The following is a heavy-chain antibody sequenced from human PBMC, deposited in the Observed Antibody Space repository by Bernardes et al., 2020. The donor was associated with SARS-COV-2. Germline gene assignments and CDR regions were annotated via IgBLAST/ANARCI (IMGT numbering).Heavy chain of an antibody. CDR1: GFTFSSSV. D-gene: IGHD5-18*01. CDR2: ISTGGSTK. Sequence: VGSLRLSCAASGFTFSSSVMNWVRQAPGKGLEWVSYISTGGSTKYYADSVKGRFSISRDNAKNSLYLQMNSLRAEDTALYYCAKGRYMYGSWGQGTLVTVSS. J-gene: IGHJ5*02. V-gene: IGHV3-48*03. CDR3: AKGRYMYGS.